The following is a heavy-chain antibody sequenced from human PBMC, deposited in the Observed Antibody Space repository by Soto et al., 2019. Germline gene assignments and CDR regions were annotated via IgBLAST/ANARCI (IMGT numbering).Heavy chain of an antibody. J-gene: IGHJ4*02. CDR2: ISGPSPST. Sequence: EVQLLESGGGLVQPGGSLRLSCAASGFTFSAYAMSWVRQAPGKGLEWVSAISGPSPSTYYADAVQGRFTISRDISRKTLFLPMNTLRAEDTAVYFCAIRIFGVEYWGQGTQVTVSS. CDR3: AIRIFGVEY. D-gene: IGHD3-3*01. V-gene: IGHV3-23*01. CDR1: GFTFSAYA.